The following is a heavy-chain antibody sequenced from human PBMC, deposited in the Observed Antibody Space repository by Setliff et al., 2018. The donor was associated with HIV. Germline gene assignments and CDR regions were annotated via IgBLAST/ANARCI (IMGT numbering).Heavy chain of an antibody. D-gene: IGHD5-18*01. J-gene: IGHJ4*02. CDR3: ASRRMRGDSHGYFDY. CDR2: VYVTGSS. CDR1: GGSISSGSYY. V-gene: IGHV4-61*02. Sequence: PSETLSLTCTVSGGSISSGSYYWSWIRQPAGKGLEWIGRVYVTGSSAYNPSLKSRVSMSVLGSRNQIPLKLTSVTAADTAVYYCASRRMRGDSHGYFDYWGQGILVTVSS.